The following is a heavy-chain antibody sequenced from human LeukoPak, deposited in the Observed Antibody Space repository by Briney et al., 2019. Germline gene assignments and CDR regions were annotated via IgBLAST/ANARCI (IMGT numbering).Heavy chain of an antibody. J-gene: IGHJ6*03. CDR1: GYTFTSYG. CDR3: ARDGKVVVAAKDYYYYMDV. Sequence: VASVKVSCEASGYTFTSYGISWVRQAPGQGLEWMGWISAYNGNTNYAQKLQGRVTMTTDTSTSTAYMELRSLRSDDTAVYYCARDGKVVVAAKDYYYYMDVWGKGTTVTVSS. V-gene: IGHV1-18*01. D-gene: IGHD2-15*01. CDR2: ISAYNGNT.